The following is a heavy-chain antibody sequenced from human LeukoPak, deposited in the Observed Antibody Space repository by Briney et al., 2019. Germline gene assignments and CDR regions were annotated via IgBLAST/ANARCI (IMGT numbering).Heavy chain of an antibody. J-gene: IGHJ3*02. Sequence: GGSLRLSCAASGFTFSSYAMSWVRQAPGKGLEWVSDISGSGGSTYYADSVKGRFTISRDNSKNTLYLQMKSLRAEDTAVYYCAKREGYIVVVPAAIAFDIWGQGTMVTVSS. V-gene: IGHV3-23*01. CDR3: AKREGYIVVVPAAIAFDI. CDR1: GFTFSSYA. CDR2: ISGSGGST. D-gene: IGHD2-2*01.